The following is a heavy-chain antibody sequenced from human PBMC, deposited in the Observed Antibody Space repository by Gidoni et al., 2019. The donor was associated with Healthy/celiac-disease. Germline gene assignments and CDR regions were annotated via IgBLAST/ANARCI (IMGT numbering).Heavy chain of an antibody. J-gene: IGHJ3*02. CDR1: GGSISSSSYY. V-gene: IGHV4-39*01. Sequence: QLQLQESGPGLVKPSETLSLTCTVSGGSISSSSYYWGWIRQPPGKGLEWIGSIYYSGSTYYNPSLKSRVTISVDTSKNQFSLKLSSVTAADTAVYYCARQGIAEDAFDIWGQGTMVTVSS. CDR2: IYYSGST. D-gene: IGHD6-13*01. CDR3: ARQGIAEDAFDI.